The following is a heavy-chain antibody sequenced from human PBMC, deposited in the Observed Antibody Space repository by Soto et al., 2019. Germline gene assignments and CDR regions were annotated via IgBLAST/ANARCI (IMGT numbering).Heavy chain of an antibody. V-gene: IGHV4-59*11. Sequence: SETLSLTCTVSGGSISDHYYMWIRQSPGKGLQYIGYIYNGGRTDYNPSLKSRVTMSADTSKNHFSLRLISVTAADTAIYFCAREGNLGRWLQPLDFWGQGTLVTVS. CDR1: GGSISDHY. D-gene: IGHD5-12*01. J-gene: IGHJ4*02. CDR2: IYNGGRT. CDR3: AREGNLGRWLQPLDF.